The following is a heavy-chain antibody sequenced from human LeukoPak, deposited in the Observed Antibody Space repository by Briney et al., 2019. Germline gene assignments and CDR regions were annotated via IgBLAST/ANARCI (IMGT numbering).Heavy chain of an antibody. CDR2: FDPEDGET. V-gene: IGHV1-24*01. CDR3: ATGSYGSGSTQVKLRYYYMDV. J-gene: IGHJ6*03. Sequence: PGGSLRLSCAASGFTFSSYGMHWVRQAPGKGLEWMGGFDPEDGETIYAQKFQGRVTMTEDTSTDTAYMELSSLRSEDTAVYYCATGSYGSGSTQVKLRYYYMDVWGKGATVTVSS. D-gene: IGHD3-10*01. CDR1: GFTFSSYG.